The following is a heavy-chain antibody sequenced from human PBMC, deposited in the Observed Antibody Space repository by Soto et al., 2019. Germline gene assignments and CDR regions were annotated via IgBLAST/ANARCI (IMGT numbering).Heavy chain of an antibody. J-gene: IGHJ6*02. CDR3: ARDFGSDATGYYGMDV. Sequence: EVQVVESGGGLVQPGGSLRLSCAASGFTVTSNYMSWVRQTPGKGLEWVSLIYSGGAIVYADSVMGRFTVSRDNSRNTMLLQMNSQRAGDTGVYFCARDFGSDATGYYGMDVWGQGTTVTVSS. CDR1: GFTVTSNY. CDR2: IYSGGAI. D-gene: IGHD3-10*01. V-gene: IGHV3-66*01.